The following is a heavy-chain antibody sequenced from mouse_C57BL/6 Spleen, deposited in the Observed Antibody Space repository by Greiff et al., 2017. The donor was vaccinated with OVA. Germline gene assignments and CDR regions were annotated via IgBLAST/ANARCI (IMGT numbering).Heavy chain of an antibody. V-gene: IGHV5-6*01. J-gene: IGHJ3*01. CDR3: ARVDSSGYWFAY. D-gene: IGHD3-2*02. CDR1: GFTFSSYG. CDR2: ISSGGSYT. Sequence: EVHLVESGGDLVKPGGSLKLSCAASGFTFSSYGMSWVRQTPDKRLEWVATISSGGSYTYYPDSVKGRFTISRDNAKNTLYLQMSSLKSEDTAMYYCARVDSSGYWFAYWGQGTLVTVSA.